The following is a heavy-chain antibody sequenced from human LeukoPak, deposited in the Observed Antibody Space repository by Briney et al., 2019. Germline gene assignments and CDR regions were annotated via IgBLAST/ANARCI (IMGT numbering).Heavy chain of an antibody. Sequence: PGGSLRLSCSASGFTFTNYGMSWVRQAPGKGLEWVSGLSGSGDGQFYADSVEGRFTISRDSLKKIWYLQMNSLRAEDTAVYYCAKGCQCPSGLSSWFDPRGQGTLVAVSS. V-gene: IGHV3-23*01. CDR3: AKGCQCPSGLSSWFDP. CDR2: LSGSGDGQ. CDR1: GFTFTNYG. D-gene: IGHD1-14*01. J-gene: IGHJ5*02.